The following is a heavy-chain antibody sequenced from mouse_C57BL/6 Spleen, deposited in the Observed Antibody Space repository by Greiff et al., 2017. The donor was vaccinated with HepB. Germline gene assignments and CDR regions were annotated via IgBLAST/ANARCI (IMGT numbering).Heavy chain of an antibody. J-gene: IGHJ4*01. CDR1: GFTFSSYG. D-gene: IGHD1-1*01. V-gene: IGHV5-6*01. CDR2: ISSGGSYT. Sequence: EVKLMESGGDLVKPGGSLKLSCAASGFTFSSYGMSWVRQTPDKRLEWVATISSGGSYTYYPDSVKGRFTISRDNAKNTLYLQMSSLKSEDTAMYYCARGGYYGDYAMDYWGQGTSVTVSS. CDR3: ARGGYYGDYAMDY.